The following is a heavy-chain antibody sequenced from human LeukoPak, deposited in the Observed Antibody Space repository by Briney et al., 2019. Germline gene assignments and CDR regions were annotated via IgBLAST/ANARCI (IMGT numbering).Heavy chain of an antibody. CDR2: IYYSGST. CDR3: ARDVRGYYDILTGYYDYGMDV. D-gene: IGHD3-9*01. CDR1: GGSVSSGSYY. V-gene: IGHV4-61*01. J-gene: IGHJ6*02. Sequence: SETLSLTCTVSGGSVSSGSYYWSWIRQPPGKGLEWIGYIYYSGSTNYNLSLKSRVTISVDTSKNQFSLKLSSVTAADTAVYYCARDVRGYYDILTGYYDYGMDVWGQGTTVTVSS.